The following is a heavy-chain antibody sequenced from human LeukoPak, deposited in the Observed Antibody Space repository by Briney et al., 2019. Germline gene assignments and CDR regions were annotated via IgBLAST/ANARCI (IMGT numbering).Heavy chain of an antibody. Sequence: GGSLRLSCAASGLTFSSYAMSWVRQAPGKGLEWVSAISGSGGSTYYADSVKGRFTISRDNSKNTLYLQMNSLRAEDTAVYYCAKADYYYDSGGYYRGMAGFDYWGQGTLVTVSS. D-gene: IGHD3-22*01. CDR3: AKADYYYDSGGYYRGMAGFDY. CDR1: GLTFSSYA. J-gene: IGHJ4*02. CDR2: ISGSGGST. V-gene: IGHV3-23*01.